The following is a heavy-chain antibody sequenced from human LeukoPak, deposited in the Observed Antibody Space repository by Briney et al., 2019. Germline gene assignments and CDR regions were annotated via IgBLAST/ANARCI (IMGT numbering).Heavy chain of an antibody. CDR2: IYYSGST. CDR3: ARVPDDYGDYYFDY. CDR1: GGSISSYY. D-gene: IGHD4-17*01. Sequence: SETLSLTCTVSGGSISSYYWSWIRQPPGKGLEWIGYIYYSGSTNYNPSIKSRVTISVDTSKNQFSLKLSSVTAADTAVYYCARVPDDYGDYYFDYWGQGTLVTVSP. V-gene: IGHV4-59*01. J-gene: IGHJ4*02.